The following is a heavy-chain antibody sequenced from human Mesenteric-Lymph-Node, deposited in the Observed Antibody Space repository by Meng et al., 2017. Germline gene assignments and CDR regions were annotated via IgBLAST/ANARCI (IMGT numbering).Heavy chain of an antibody. J-gene: IGHJ6*02. Sequence: ASVKVSCKASGYTFINYGISWVRQAPGQRLEWMGWINAGNGNTKYSQKLQGRVTMTTDTSTSTAYMELRSLRSDDTAVYYCARDDLDRYCSSTSCYTYYYYGMDVWGQGTTVTVSS. CDR1: GYTFINYG. CDR3: ARDDLDRYCSSTSCYTYYYYGMDV. D-gene: IGHD2-2*02. V-gene: IGHV1-18*01. CDR2: INAGNGNT.